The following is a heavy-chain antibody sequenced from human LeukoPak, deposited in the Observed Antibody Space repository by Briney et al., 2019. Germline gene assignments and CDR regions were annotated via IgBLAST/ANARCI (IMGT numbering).Heavy chain of an antibody. CDR1: GFTVSSNY. Sequence: GGSLRLSCAASGFTVSSNYMSWVRQAPGKGLEGVSVIYSGGSTYYADSVKGRFTISRHNSKNTLYLQMNRLSAEDTAVSYCEREYCSGGSCSLYYWGQGTLVTVSS. V-gene: IGHV3-53*04. J-gene: IGHJ4*02. CDR2: IYSGGST. D-gene: IGHD2-15*01. CDR3: EREYCSGGSCSLYY.